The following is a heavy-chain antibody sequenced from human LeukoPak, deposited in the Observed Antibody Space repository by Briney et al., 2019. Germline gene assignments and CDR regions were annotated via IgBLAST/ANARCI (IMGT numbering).Heavy chain of an antibody. J-gene: IGHJ6*02. V-gene: IGHV3-53*01. Sequence: GGSLRLSCAASGFTVSSNHMSWVRQAPGKGVEWVSVISSGGSTYYADSVKGRFTNSRHNSKNTLDLQMNSLRAEDTAVYYCARDRARSDGMDVWGQGTTVTVSS. CDR2: ISSGGST. CDR3: ARDRARSDGMDV. D-gene: IGHD3-10*01. CDR1: GFTVSSNH.